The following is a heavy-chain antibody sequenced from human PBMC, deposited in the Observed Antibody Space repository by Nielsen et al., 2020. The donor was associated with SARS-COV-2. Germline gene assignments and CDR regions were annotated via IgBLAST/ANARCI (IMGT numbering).Heavy chain of an antibody. V-gene: IGHV3-23*01. CDR2: ISGSGGST. CDR3: AKRGGGVGANYYYYYGMDV. Sequence: GESLKISCAASGFTFSSYAMSWVRQAPGKGLEWVSAISGSGGSTYYADSVKGRFTISRDNSKNTLYLQMNSLRAEDTAVYYCAKRGGGVGANYYYYYGMDVWGQGTTVTVSS. CDR1: GFTFSSYA. J-gene: IGHJ6*02. D-gene: IGHD1-26*01.